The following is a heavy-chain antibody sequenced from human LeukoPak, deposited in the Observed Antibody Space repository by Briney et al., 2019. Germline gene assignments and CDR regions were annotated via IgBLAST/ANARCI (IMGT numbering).Heavy chain of an antibody. CDR1: GGSFSGYY. CDR2: INQSGST. Sequence: SETLSLTCVVNGGSFSGYYWNWIRQSPGTGLQWIGEINQSGSTNYSPSLTGRLRMSVDSSKKQFSLILTSVTAADMAVYYCARRTMLRGIDYWGQGTLVTVSS. V-gene: IGHV4-34*01. D-gene: IGHD3-10*01. J-gene: IGHJ4*02. CDR3: ARRTMLRGIDY.